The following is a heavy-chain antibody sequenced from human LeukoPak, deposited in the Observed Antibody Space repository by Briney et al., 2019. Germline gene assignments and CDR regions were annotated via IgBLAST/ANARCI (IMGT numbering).Heavy chain of an antibody. V-gene: IGHV4-30-4*01. CDR1: GGSIRSGDYS. CDR3: ARGVTMVRGVMREYYFDY. J-gene: IGHJ4*02. CDR2: IYYSGST. Sequence: SETLSLTCTVSGGSIRSGDYSWSWIRQPPGKGLEWVGYIYYSGSTYYNPSLKSRVTISGDTSKNQFSLNLSSVTAADTAVYYCARGVTMVRGVMREYYFDYWGQGTLVTVSS. D-gene: IGHD3-10*01.